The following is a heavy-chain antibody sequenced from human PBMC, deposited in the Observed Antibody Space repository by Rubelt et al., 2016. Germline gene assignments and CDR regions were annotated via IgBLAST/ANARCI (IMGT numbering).Heavy chain of an antibody. D-gene: IGHD6-13*01. V-gene: IGHV4-34*01. J-gene: IGHJ5*02. CDR3: ARGLARAAAAPRRLWFDP. CDR1: GGSFSGYY. Sequence: QVQLQQWGAGLLKPSETLSLTCAVYGGSFSGYYWSWIRQPPGKGLEWIGEINHSGSTNYNPSLKSPVTISVDAAKNQFSLKLRSVTAADAAGYYFARGLARAAAAPRRLWFDPWGQGTLVTVSS. CDR2: INHSGST.